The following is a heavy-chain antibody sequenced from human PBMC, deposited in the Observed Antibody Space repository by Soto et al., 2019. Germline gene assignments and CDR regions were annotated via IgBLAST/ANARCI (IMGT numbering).Heavy chain of an antibody. CDR3: ARDRREGRSSDY. V-gene: IGHV4-38-2*02. D-gene: IGHD3-10*01. Sequence: SETLSLTCAVCGYSISSGYYWGWIRQPPGKGLEWIGSIYHSGSTYYNPSLKSRVTISVDTSKNQFSLKLSSVTAADTAVYYCARDRREGRSSDYWGQGTLVTVSS. CDR2: IYHSGST. J-gene: IGHJ4*02. CDR1: GYSISSGYY.